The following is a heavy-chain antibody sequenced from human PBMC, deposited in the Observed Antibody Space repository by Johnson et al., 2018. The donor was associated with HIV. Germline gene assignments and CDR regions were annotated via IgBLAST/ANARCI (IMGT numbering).Heavy chain of an antibody. D-gene: IGHD1-14*01. CDR1: GFTFSDYY. J-gene: IGHJ3*02. Sequence: QMQLVESGGGLVQPGGSLRLSCAASGFTFSDYYMTWIRQAPGKRLEWVSYISSSGSTIYYADSVKGRFTISRDNAKNSLYLQMNSLRAEDTAVYYCARDITPHKEGDAFDIWGQGTMVTVSS. V-gene: IGHV3-11*04. CDR3: ARDITPHKEGDAFDI. CDR2: ISSSGSTI.